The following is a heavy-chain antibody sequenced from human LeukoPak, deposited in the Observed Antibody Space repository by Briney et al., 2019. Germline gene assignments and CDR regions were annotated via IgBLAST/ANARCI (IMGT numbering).Heavy chain of an antibody. Sequence: PSETLSLTCTVPGGSISSYYWSWIRQPARKGLEWIGRIYTSGSTNYNPSLKSRVTMSVDTSKNQFSLKLSSVTAADTAVYYCARQNSWDYDSSLKNWGQGTLVTVSS. CDR1: GGSISSYY. V-gene: IGHV4-4*07. CDR2: IYTSGST. J-gene: IGHJ4*02. CDR3: ARQNSWDYDSSLKN. D-gene: IGHD3-22*01.